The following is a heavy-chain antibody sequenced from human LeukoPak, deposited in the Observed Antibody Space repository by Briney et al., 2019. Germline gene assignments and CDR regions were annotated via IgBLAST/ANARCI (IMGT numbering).Heavy chain of an antibody. D-gene: IGHD2-8*02. CDR1: GGTFSNYP. CDR3: ARAEDIILVSDARNDYFYYMDV. V-gene: IGHV1-69*13. CDR2: IIPVFGTA. J-gene: IGHJ6*03. Sequence: ASVKVSCKASGGTFSNYPLSWVRQAPGQGLEWMGGIIPVFGTADYAQKFQGRVTITADESTSTAYMELSSLRPEDTAVYYCARAEDIILVSDARNDYFYYMDVWGKGTTVTVSS.